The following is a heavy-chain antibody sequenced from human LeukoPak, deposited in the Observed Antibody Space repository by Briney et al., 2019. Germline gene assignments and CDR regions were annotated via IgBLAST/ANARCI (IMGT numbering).Heavy chain of an antibody. J-gene: IGHJ6*03. Sequence: ASVTVSCKASGYTFTSYGISWVRQAPGQGLEWMGWISAYNGNTNYAQKFQGRVTMTRDTSTSTVYMELSSLRSEDTAVYYCARDWENWNYFTGVYYYYMDVWGKGTTVTVSS. D-gene: IGHD1-7*01. V-gene: IGHV1-18*01. CDR1: GYTFTSYG. CDR2: ISAYNGNT. CDR3: ARDWENWNYFTGVYYYYMDV.